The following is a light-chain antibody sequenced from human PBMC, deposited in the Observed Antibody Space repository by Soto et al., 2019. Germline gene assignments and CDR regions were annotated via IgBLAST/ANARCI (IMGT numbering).Light chain of an antibody. V-gene: IGKV3-15*01. CDR1: LSVSVY. Sequence: DIVMTQSPDSLAVSLGERATLSFRTSLSVSVYLDWYQQKPGQAPRLLIYDTSTRATGVPTRFSGSRSGAEFTLTINSLQSEDFAVYYCQPYNNWPLTFGGGTKVDIK. CDR3: QPYNNWPLT. CDR2: DTS. J-gene: IGKJ4*01.